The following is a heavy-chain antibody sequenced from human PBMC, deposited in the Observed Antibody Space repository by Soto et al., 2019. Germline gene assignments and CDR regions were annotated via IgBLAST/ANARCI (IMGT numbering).Heavy chain of an antibody. CDR2: IYSGGST. V-gene: IGHV3-53*04. CDR3: ARVRVTMVRGGEGYYYGMDV. Sequence: GGSLRLSCAASGFTVSSNYMSWVRQAPGKGLEWVSVIYSGGSTYYADSVKGRFTISRHNSKNTLYLQMNSLRAEDTAVYYCARVRVTMVRGGEGYYYGMDVWGQGTTVTVSS. D-gene: IGHD3-10*01. J-gene: IGHJ6*02. CDR1: GFTVSSNY.